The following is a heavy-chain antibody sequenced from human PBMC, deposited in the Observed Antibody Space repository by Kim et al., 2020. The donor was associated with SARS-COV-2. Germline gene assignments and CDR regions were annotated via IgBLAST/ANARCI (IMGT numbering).Heavy chain of an antibody. V-gene: IGHV4-61*01. J-gene: IGHJ4*02. CDR3: ARGAPFYDFWSGYYLDY. D-gene: IGHD3-3*01. CDR1: GGSVSSGSYY. Sequence: SETLSLTCTVSGGSVSSGSYYWSWIRQPPGKGLEWIGYIYDSGSTNYNPSLKSRVTISVDTSKNQFSLKLSSVTAAATDVYYCARGAPFYDFWSGYYLDYWGQGTLVTVSS. CDR2: IYDSGST.